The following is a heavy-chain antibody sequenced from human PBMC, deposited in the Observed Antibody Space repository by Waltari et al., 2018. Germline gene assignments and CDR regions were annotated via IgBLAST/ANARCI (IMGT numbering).Heavy chain of an antibody. CDR3: AKSMAVAGTADYFDY. Sequence: EVQLVESGGGLVQPGRSLRLSCAASGFTFDDYAMHWVRQAPGKGLEWVSGISWNSGSIGYADSVKGRFTISRDNAKNSLYLQMNSLRAEDTALYYCAKSMAVAGTADYFDYWGQGTLVTVSS. CDR1: GFTFDDYA. J-gene: IGHJ4*02. D-gene: IGHD6-19*01. CDR2: ISWNSGSI. V-gene: IGHV3-9*01.